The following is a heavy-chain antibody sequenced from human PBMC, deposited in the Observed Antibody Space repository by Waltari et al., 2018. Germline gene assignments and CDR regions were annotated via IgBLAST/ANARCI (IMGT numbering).Heavy chain of an antibody. J-gene: IGHJ4*02. CDR3: ARGGAHGHFDY. D-gene: IGHD1-26*01. Sequence: QVQLQESGPGLVKPSETLSLTCAVSGYSISRGYYWGWIRQPPGKGLEWIGSIYHSGSTYYNPSLKSRVTISVDTSKNQFSLKLSSVTAADTAVYYCARGGAHGHFDYWGQGTLVTVSS. CDR2: IYHSGST. V-gene: IGHV4-38-2*01. CDR1: GYSISRGYY.